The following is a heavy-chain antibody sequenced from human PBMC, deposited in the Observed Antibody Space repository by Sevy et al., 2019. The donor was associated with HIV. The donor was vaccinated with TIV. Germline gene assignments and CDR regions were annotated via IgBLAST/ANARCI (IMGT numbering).Heavy chain of an antibody. D-gene: IGHD6-13*01. J-gene: IGHJ4*02. Sequence: GGSLRLSCAASGFTFSSYAMSWVRQAPGKGLEWVSAISGSGGSTYYADSVKGRFTISRDNSKNTLYLQMNSLRAEDTAVYYCAKDEAYSSSWYPDLGDYWGQGTLVTVSS. CDR1: GFTFSSYA. CDR3: AKDEAYSSSWYPDLGDY. CDR2: ISGSGGST. V-gene: IGHV3-23*01.